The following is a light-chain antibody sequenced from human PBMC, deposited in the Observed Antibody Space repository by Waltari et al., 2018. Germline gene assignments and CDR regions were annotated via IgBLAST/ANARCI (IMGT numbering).Light chain of an antibody. CDR3: ETGGHGTWV. Sequence: LVLTQSPSVSASPGASAKLTYTLTSAHSNHIIAWTQQQPEKGPRFLMKVNSDGSHTKGDDIPDRFSGSSSGAERYLTISGLQSEDEAEYYCETGGHGTWVIGGGTKVTVL. V-gene: IGLV4-69*01. CDR1: SAHSNHI. CDR2: VNSDGSH. J-gene: IGLJ3*02.